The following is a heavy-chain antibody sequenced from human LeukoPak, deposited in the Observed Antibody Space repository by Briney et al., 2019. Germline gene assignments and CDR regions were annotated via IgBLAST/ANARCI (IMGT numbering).Heavy chain of an antibody. CDR1: GFTFVSYC. CDR2: IKSDGTST. CDR3: ARCPDSGYYLPIGH. D-gene: IGHD3-22*01. J-gene: IGHJ4*02. V-gene: IGHV3-74*01. Sequence: GGSLRLSCAASGFTFVSYCIHWVRQAPGKGLVWVSRIKSDGTSTDYADSVKGRFTISRDNAKNTLYLQMNSLRAEDTAVYYCARCPDSGYYLPIGHCGQGTLVTVSS.